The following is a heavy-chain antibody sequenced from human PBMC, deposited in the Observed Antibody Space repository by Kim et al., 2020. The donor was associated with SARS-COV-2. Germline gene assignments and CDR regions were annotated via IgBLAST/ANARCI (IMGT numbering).Heavy chain of an antibody. CDR2: TYYSGST. CDR3: AGEEGDYFDF. J-gene: IGHJ4*02. Sequence: SETLSLTCTVSGVFISSGGYYWSWIRQHPRKGLEWIGHTYYSGSTSYNPSLRSGLTISVDKSKNQFSLKLTSVTAADTAVYYCAGEEGDYFDFWGQGTLATVSS. V-gene: IGHV4-31*03. CDR1: GVFISSGGYY.